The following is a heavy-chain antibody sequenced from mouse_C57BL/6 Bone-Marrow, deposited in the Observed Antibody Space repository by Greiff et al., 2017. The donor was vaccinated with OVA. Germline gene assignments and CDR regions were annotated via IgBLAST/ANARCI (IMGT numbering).Heavy chain of an antibody. CDR3: AKYYYGSSYGGYFDV. V-gene: IGHV2-5*01. CDR1: GFSLTSYG. Sequence: QVQLKQSGPGLVQPSQSLSITCTVSGFSLTSYGVHWVRQSPGKGLEWLGVIWRGGSTDYNAAFMSRLSITKDNSKSQVFFKMNSLQADDTAIYYCAKYYYGSSYGGYFDVWGTGTTVTVSS. D-gene: IGHD1-1*01. CDR2: IWRGGST. J-gene: IGHJ1*03.